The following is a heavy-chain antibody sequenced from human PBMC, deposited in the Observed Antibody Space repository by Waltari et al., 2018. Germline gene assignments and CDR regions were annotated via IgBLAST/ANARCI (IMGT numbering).Heavy chain of an antibody. CDR1: GFIFSNYA. CDR3: ASSSGFGY. J-gene: IGHJ4*02. V-gene: IGHV3-23*01. Sequence: EVQLLESGGGLVQPGGSLRLSCAASGFIFSNYAMNWVRQAPGRGLEWVSAMSGRGGSTYYADSVKGRFTISRDNSKNTLYLQMNSLRVEDTAVYYCASSSGFGYWGQGTQVTVSA. CDR2: MSGRGGST. D-gene: IGHD3-22*01.